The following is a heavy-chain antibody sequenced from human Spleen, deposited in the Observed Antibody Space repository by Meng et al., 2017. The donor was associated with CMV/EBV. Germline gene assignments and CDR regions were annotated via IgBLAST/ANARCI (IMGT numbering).Heavy chain of an antibody. CDR2: ISWNSDSI. J-gene: IGHJ4*02. V-gene: IGHV3-9*01. CDR1: GFTFNDYA. D-gene: IGHD2/OR15-2a*01. CDR3: AKLTAAGAPTGTFYYFDY. Sequence: GGSLRLSCAASGFTFNDYALHWVRQAPGKGLEWVSGISWNSDSIGYADSVKGRFTISRDNAKNFLYLQMNSLRPEDTAFYYCAKLTAAGAPTGTFYYFDYWGQGTLVTVSS.